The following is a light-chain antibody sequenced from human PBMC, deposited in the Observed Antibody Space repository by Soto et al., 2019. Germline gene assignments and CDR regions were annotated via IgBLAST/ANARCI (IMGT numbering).Light chain of an antibody. CDR3: SSYTTIKTVV. V-gene: IGLV2-14*01. CDR1: SSDVGFYNY. CDR2: EVS. Sequence: QSALTQPASVSGSPEQSITISCTGTSSDVGFYNYVSWYQQQHPGKAPKLIIFEVSNRPSGISDRFSGFKSANTAYLTISGVQPEDEADYHCSSYTTIKTVVFGGGTKVTVL. J-gene: IGLJ2*01.